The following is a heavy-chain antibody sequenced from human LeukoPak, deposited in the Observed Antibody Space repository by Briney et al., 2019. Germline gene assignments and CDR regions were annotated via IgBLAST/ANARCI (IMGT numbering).Heavy chain of an antibody. J-gene: IGHJ4*02. CDR1: GGSIRSGDYY. D-gene: IGHD3-10*01. V-gene: IGHV4-30-4*01. Sequence: SQTLSLTCTVSGGSIRSGDYYWSLIRQPPGKGLEWIGYTASPYHNPSLKSRVTISIDTSKNQISLKLDSVTASDTAVYYCARSTNHDASGSYYFDSWGQGILVTVTS. CDR2: YTASP. CDR3: ARSTNHDASGSYYFDS.